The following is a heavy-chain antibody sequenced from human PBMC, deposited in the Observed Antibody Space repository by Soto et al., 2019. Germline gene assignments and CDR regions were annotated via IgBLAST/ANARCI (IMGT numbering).Heavy chain of an antibody. V-gene: IGHV1-46*02. J-gene: IGHJ4*02. Sequence: QVQLMQSGAEVRKPGASVRLSCETSGYNFNQYYIHWVRQAPGQGLEWMGIINLRGGTTEYAHKFRGRGTVTGDTSTSTAYMALRSLRSEDTAIYFCARGPDDSDVPRWDYWGQGTLVTVSS. CDR2: INLRGGTT. CDR1: GYNFNQYY. CDR3: ARGPDDSDVPRWDY. D-gene: IGHD4-17*01.